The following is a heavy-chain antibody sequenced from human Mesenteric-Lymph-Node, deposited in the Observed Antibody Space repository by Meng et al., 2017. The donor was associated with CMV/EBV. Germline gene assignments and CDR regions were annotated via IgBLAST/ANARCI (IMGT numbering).Heavy chain of an antibody. J-gene: IGHJ4*02. CDR2: NDRGDNT. D-gene: IGHD3-10*01. V-gene: IGHV3-66*01. CDR1: GVNFNIQY. Sequence: EVARLGSVGGLVQPGWSLRLTSASLGVNFNIQYLSRVLQAPGKGLECVFINDRGDNTYYIDSVKDRFNVSRDNSKNTMYLQMNSLRVEDTAVYYCTGDSVSNPNLDYWGQGTLVTVSS. CDR3: TGDSVSNPNLDY.